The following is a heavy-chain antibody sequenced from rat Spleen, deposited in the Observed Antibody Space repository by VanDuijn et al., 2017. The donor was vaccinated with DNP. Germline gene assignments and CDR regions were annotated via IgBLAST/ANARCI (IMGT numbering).Heavy chain of an antibody. Sequence: EPQLVESGGGPVQPGSPPKISCAAPGFTFRHYYMAWLRQAPKKSLESVATINYDGSRIYYRDSVKGQFTISRDNAKSTLYLKMDSLRSEDTATYYCARGGGSYFDYWGHGVMVTVAS. CDR3: ARGGGSYFDY. D-gene: IGHD1-11*01. CDR1: GFTFRHYY. V-gene: IGHV5-17*01. CDR2: INYDGSRI. J-gene: IGHJ2*01.